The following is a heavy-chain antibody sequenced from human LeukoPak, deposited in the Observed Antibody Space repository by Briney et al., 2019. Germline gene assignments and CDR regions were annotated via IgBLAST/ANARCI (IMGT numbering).Heavy chain of an antibody. V-gene: IGHV1-69*05. Sequence: GASVKVSCKASGGTFSSYAISWVRQAPGQGLEWMGRIIPIFGTANYAQKFQGRVTITTDESTSTAYLQLRSLSSDDTALYYCARDLSLGRHDDGEPFDSWGQGTLVTVSS. J-gene: IGHJ4*02. D-gene: IGHD4-17*01. CDR1: GGTFSSYA. CDR3: ARDLSLGRHDDGEPFDS. CDR2: IIPIFGTA.